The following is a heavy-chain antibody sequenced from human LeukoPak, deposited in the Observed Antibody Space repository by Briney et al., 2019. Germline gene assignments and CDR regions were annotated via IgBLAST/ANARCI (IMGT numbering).Heavy chain of an antibody. CDR2: INHSGST. CDR3: ARGLIPNRYCYDGFDI. Sequence: SETLSLTCAVYGGSFSGYYWSWIRQPPGKGLEWIGEINHSGSTNYNPSLKSRVTISVDTSKNQFSLKLSSVTAADTAVYYCARGLIPNRYCYDGFDIWGQGTMVTVSS. J-gene: IGHJ3*02. CDR1: GGSFSGYY. D-gene: IGHD2-21*02. V-gene: IGHV4-34*01.